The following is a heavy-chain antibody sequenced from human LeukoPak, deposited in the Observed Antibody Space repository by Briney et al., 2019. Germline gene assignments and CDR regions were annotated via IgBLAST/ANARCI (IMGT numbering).Heavy chain of an antibody. J-gene: IGHJ4*02. CDR3: ARESYYYDSSGYYVYSFDY. CDR2: ISSSGSTI. D-gene: IGHD3-22*01. V-gene: IGHV3-11*01. Sequence: PGGSLRLSCAASGFTFSDYYMSWVRQAPGKGLEWVSYISSSGSTIYYADSVKGRFTISRDNAKNSLYLQMHSLRAEDTAVYYCARESYYYDSSGYYVYSFDYWGQGTLVTVSS. CDR1: GFTFSDYY.